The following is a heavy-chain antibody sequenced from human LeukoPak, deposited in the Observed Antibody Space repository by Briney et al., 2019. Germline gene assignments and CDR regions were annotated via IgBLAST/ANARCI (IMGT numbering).Heavy chain of an antibody. CDR3: ARDRPARPEGFDY. CDR2: ISSSGSYI. Sequence: GGSLRLSCAASGFTFSTYTMNWVRQAPGKGLEWVSSISSSGSYIYYADSVKGRFTISRDNAKNSLYLQMDSLRAEDTAVYYCARDRPARPEGFDYWGQGTLVTVSS. CDR1: GFTFSTYT. V-gene: IGHV3-21*01. J-gene: IGHJ4*02.